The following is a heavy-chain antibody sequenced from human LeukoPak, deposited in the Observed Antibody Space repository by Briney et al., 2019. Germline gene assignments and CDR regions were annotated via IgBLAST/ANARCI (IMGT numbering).Heavy chain of an antibody. CDR1: GFIFNKHA. J-gene: IGHJ4*02. CDR3: AKERDYGPADY. V-gene: IGHV3-23*01. CDR2: LSGSGGST. Sequence: PGGSLRLSCAASGFIFNKHAMSWVRQAPGKGLEWVSGLSGSGGSTDYADSVKGRFTVSRDNSKNTLFLQMNSLEAEDTAIYYCAKERDYGPADYWGQGTLVTVSS. D-gene: IGHD4/OR15-4a*01.